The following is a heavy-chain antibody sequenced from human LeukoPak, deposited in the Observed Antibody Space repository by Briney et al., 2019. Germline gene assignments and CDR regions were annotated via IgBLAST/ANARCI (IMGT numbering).Heavy chain of an antibody. CDR3: ARDSNNYYYYMDV. V-gene: IGHV3-7*01. CDR2: IKQDGSEK. D-gene: IGHD2/OR15-2a*01. CDR1: GFTFSIYS. J-gene: IGHJ6*03. Sequence: GGSLRLSCAASGFTFSIYSMSWVRQAPGKGLEWVANIKQDGSEKYYVDSLKGRFTISRDNTKNSLYLQMNSLRAEDTAVYYCARDSNNYYYYMDVWGKGTTVTVSS.